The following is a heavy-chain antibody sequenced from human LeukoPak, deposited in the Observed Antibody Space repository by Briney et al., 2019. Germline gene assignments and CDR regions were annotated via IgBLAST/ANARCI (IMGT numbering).Heavy chain of an antibody. J-gene: IGHJ4*02. CDR2: IWYDGSNK. V-gene: IGHV3-33*01. Sequence: PGGSLRLSCAASGFTFSSYGMHWVRQAPGKGLEWVAVIWYDGSNKYYADSVKGRFTISRDNSKNTLYLQMNSLRAEDTAVYYCATNPWSGRYYFDYWGQGTLVTVSS. D-gene: IGHD3-3*01. CDR3: ATNPWSGRYYFDY. CDR1: GFTFSSYG.